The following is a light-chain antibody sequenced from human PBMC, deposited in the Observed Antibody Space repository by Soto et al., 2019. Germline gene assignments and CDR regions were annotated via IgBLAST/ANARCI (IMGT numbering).Light chain of an antibody. J-gene: IGKJ2*01. CDR3: QQYNSYPYT. CDR2: KAS. Sequence: DIQMTQSPSTLSASVGDRVTITCRASQSISSWLAWYQQKPGKAPKLLIYKASSLESGVPSRLSGSGSGTECTLTISSLQPDDFATYYCQQYNSYPYTFGQGTKLEIK. V-gene: IGKV1-5*03. CDR1: QSISSW.